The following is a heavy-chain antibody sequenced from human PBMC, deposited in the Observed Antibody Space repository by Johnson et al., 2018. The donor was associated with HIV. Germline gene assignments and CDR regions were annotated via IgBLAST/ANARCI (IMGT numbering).Heavy chain of an antibody. CDR2: INWSGGST. CDR1: GFTFDDYG. Sequence: VQLVESGGGAVRPGGSLRISCAASGFTFDDYGMSWVRQAPGKGLEWVSGINWSGGSTGYADSMKGRFTISRDNAKNSLYLQMNSLRAGDTAVYYCARANDLSAFDIWGQGTMVTVSS. V-gene: IGHV3-20*04. J-gene: IGHJ3*02. CDR3: ARANDLSAFDI. D-gene: IGHD1-1*01.